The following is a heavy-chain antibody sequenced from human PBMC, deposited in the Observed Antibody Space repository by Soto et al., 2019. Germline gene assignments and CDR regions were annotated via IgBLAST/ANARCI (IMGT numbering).Heavy chain of an antibody. CDR1: GFSLSTSGMC. CDR3: VQSRCGGDCLQSYSSHSYYGLDV. V-gene: IGHV2-70*12. J-gene: IGHJ6*02. Sequence: SGPTLVNPTQTLTLTCTFSGFSLSTSGMCVSWIRQPPGKALEWLARIDWDDDKYYSTSLKTRLTISKDTSKNQVVLTMTNMDPVDTATYYCVQSRCGGDCLQSYSSHSYYGLDVWGQGTKVTVSS. CDR2: IDWDDDK. D-gene: IGHD2-21*02.